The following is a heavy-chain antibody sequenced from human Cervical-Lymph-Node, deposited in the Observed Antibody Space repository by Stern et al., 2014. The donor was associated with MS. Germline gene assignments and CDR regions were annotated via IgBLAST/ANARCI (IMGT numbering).Heavy chain of an antibody. Sequence: EVQLVESGPEVKRPGESLKISCQASGYTFTSYWIGWVRQMPGKGLEWIAIIFPGGSDIRYSPSFQGQFTISADKSSSTPCLEGNNVKASDTAIYYCARQRYFDYWGQGTLVTVSS. CDR2: IFPGGSDI. J-gene: IGHJ4*02. V-gene: IGHV5-51*01. CDR1: GYTFTSYW. CDR3: ARQRYFDY.